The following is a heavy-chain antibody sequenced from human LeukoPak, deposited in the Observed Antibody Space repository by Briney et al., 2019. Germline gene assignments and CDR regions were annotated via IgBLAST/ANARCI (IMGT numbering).Heavy chain of an antibody. V-gene: IGHV4-59*08. CDR2: IHYSGST. CDR3: ARRVGYCGGDNCYESDS. CDR1: GGSISSNY. D-gene: IGHD2-15*01. J-gene: IGHJ4*02. Sequence: PSETLSLTCTVSGGSISSNYWSWIRQPPGKGLEWIGYIHYSGSTNYNPPLRSRVTISVDKPKSQFSLELRSVTAADTAVYYCARRVGYCGGDNCYESDSWGQGTLVTVSS.